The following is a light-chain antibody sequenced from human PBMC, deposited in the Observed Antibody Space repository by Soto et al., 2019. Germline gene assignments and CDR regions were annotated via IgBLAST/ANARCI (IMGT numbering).Light chain of an antibody. V-gene: IGKV1-39*01. J-gene: IGKJ4*01. CDR1: QSISSY. CDR2: AAS. Sequence: IHLTQSPASMSASLIDRVTISCMASQSISSYLNWYQQKPGKAPKLLIYAASSLQSGVPSRFSGSGSGTDFTLTICSLQPEDFTTYYCQQCSSTPLTFGGGSMVDI. CDR3: QQCSSTPLT.